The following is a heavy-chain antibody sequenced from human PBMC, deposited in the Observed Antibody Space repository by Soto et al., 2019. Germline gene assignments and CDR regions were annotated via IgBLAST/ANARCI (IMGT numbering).Heavy chain of an antibody. CDR2: IYPSDSDT. V-gene: IGHV5-51*01. J-gene: IGHJ4*02. CDR1: GYSFTNYW. CDR3: ARGVETKPYFDY. Sequence: PGESLKISCKGSGYSFTNYWIGWVRQMPGKGLEWMGIIYPSDSDTTYSPSFQGQVTMSADKSISTTYLQWSSLKASDTAMYYCARGVETKPYFDYWGQGTLVTVSS.